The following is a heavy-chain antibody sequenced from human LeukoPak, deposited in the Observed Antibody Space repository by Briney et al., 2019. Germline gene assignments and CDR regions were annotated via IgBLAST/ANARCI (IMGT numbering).Heavy chain of an antibody. CDR3: ARVGYYPDYYMDV. J-gene: IGHJ6*03. CDR2: INHSGST. V-gene: IGHV4-34*01. Sequence: SETLSLTCAVYGGSFSGYYWSWIRQPPGKGLEWIGEINHSGSTNYNPSLKSRVTISVDTSKNQFSLKLTSVTAADTAVYYCARVGYYPDYYMDVWGKGTTVTVSS. D-gene: IGHD2-21*01. CDR1: GGSFSGYY.